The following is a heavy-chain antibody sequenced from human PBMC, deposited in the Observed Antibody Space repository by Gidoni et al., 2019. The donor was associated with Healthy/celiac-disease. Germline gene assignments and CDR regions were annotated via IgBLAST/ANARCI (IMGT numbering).Heavy chain of an antibody. CDR1: GFTFSSYS. CDR2: ISSSSSYI. V-gene: IGHV3-21*01. Sequence: EVQLVESGGGLVKPGGSLRLSCAASGFTFSSYSMNWVRQAPGKGLEWVSAISSSSSYIYYADSVKGRFTISRDNAKNSLYLQMNSLRAEDTAVYYCARDLRNYFDYWGQGTLVTVSS. J-gene: IGHJ4*02. CDR3: ARDLRNYFDY.